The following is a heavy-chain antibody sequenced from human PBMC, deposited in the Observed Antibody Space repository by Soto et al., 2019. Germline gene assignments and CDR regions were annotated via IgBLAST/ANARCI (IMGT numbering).Heavy chain of an antibody. V-gene: IGHV1-18*01. J-gene: IGHJ5*02. D-gene: IGHD6-19*01. CDR3: ARGPQSSGWRGKWFDA. Sequence: QVQLVQSGAEVKKPGASVKVSCKAAGYTFTNYGISWVRQAPGQGLEWMGWIGTYNGNTQSTEKLQGRVTMTTDTSTSTADMELRSLGSDDTAVYYCARGPQSSGWRGKWFDAWGQGTMVTVSS. CDR1: GYTFTNYG. CDR2: IGTYNGNT.